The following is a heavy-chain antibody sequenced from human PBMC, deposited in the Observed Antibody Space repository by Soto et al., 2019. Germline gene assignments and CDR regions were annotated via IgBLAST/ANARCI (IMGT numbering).Heavy chain of an antibody. V-gene: IGHV4-59*01. Sequence: SETLSLTCTVSGGSISSYYWSWIRQPPGKGLEWIGYIYYSGSTNYNPSLKSRVTISVDTSKNQFSLKLSSVTAADTAVYYCASATGANAYWGQGTLVTAPQ. CDR3: ASATGANAY. CDR2: IYYSGST. J-gene: IGHJ4*02. CDR1: GGSISSYY. D-gene: IGHD2-8*01.